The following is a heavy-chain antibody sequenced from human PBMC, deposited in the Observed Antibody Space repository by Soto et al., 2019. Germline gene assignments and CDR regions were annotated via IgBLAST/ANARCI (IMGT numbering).Heavy chain of an antibody. CDR1: GFTFSSYA. CDR3: ARVEVGATTGYFDY. J-gene: IGHJ4*02. CDR2: ISYDGSNK. D-gene: IGHD1-26*01. Sequence: QVQLVESGGGVVQPGRSLRLSCAASGFTFSSYAMHCVRQAPGKGLEWVAVISYDGSNKYYADSVKGRFTISRDNSKNTLYLQMNSLRAEDTAVYYCARVEVGATTGYFDYWGQGTLVTVSS. V-gene: IGHV3-30-3*01.